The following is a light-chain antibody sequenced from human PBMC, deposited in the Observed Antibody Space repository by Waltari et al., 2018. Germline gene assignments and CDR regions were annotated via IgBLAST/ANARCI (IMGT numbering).Light chain of an antibody. CDR2: GIH. V-gene: IGLV1-47*01. CDR1: SSNIEANS. CDR3: AAWDDSLSAYV. J-gene: IGLJ1*01. Sequence: QSVLTQPPSASATPGQRVTISCSGSSSNIEANSVYWYQQFPGTAPKLLMYGIHQRPSGVPDRCSGAQSGTSASLAIGGLRSEDEADYYCAAWDDSLSAYVFGTGTTVTVL.